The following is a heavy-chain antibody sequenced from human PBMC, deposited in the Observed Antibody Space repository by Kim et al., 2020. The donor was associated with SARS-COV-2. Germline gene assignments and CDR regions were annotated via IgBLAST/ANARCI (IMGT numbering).Heavy chain of an antibody. D-gene: IGHD3-22*01. CDR1: GYTFTSYG. CDR3: AIIDDSSGYYPGGFDY. CDR2: ISAYNGNT. V-gene: IGHV1-18*01. Sequence: ASVKVSCKASGYTFTSYGISWVRQAPGQGLEWMGWISAYNGNTNYAQKLQGRVTMTTDTSTSTAYMELRSLRSDDTAVYYCAIIDDSSGYYPGGFDYWGQGTLVTVSS. J-gene: IGHJ4*02.